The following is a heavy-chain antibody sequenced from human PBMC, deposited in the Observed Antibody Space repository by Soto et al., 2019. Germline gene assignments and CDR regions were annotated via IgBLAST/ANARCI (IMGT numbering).Heavy chain of an antibody. CDR1: GGTFSSYA. V-gene: IGHV1-69*12. D-gene: IGHD2-2*01. J-gene: IGHJ6*02. CDR2: IIPIFGTA. Sequence: QVQLVQSGAEVKKPGSSVKVSCKASGGTFSSYAISWVRQAPGQGLEWMGGIIPIFGTANYAQKFQGRVTITADESTRPAYMELSSLRSEDTAVYYCARAGTVLVPAAMGGMDVWGQGTTVTVSS. CDR3: ARAGTVLVPAAMGGMDV.